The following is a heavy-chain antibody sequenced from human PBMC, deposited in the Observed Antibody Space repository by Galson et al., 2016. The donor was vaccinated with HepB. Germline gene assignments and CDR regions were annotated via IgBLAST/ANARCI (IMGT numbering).Heavy chain of an antibody. CDR1: GGSFSEYY. J-gene: IGHJ4*02. V-gene: IGHV4-34*01. D-gene: IGHD2-15*01. Sequence: SETLSLTCAVYGGSFSEYYWTWIRQPPGKGLEWVGEIDHSGITKYNPSLKSRVTISVDTSKNQFSLKLRSVTAADTAVYYCARAARKHWASLYYFDSWGQGTLVTVSS. CDR3: ARAARKHWASLYYFDS. CDR2: IDHSGIT.